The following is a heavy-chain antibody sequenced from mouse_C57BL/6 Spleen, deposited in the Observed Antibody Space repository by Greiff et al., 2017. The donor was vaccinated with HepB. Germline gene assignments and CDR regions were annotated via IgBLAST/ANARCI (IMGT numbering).Heavy chain of an antibody. CDR2: IYPSDSET. Sequence: QVQLQQPGAELVRPGSSVKLSCKASGYTFTSYWMDWVKQRPGQGLEWIGNIYPSDSETHYNQKFKDKATLTVDKSSSTAYMQLSSLTSEDSAVYYCARGDYYGSSYEYYAMDYWGQGTSVTVSS. D-gene: IGHD1-1*01. J-gene: IGHJ4*01. CDR3: ARGDYYGSSYEYYAMDY. CDR1: GYTFTSYW. V-gene: IGHV1-61*01.